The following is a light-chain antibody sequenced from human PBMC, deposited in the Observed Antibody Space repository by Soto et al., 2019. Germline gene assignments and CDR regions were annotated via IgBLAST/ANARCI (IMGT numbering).Light chain of an antibody. Sequence: EIVLTQSPGTLSLSPGERATLSCRASQSVSTYLAWYQQKLGQAPRLLIYGASNRATGIPARFSGSGSGTGFTLTISSLEPEDFAVYYWQQRSVRRTFGQGTKVEIK. J-gene: IGKJ1*01. V-gene: IGKV3-11*01. CDR3: QQRSVRRT. CDR2: GAS. CDR1: QSVSTY.